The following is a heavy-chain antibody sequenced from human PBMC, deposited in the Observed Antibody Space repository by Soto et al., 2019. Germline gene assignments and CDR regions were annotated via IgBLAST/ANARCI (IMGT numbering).Heavy chain of an antibody. CDR2: IKQDGSEK. CDR1: GFIFSSYW. D-gene: IGHD3-10*01. CDR3: ARYYGSGSWDY. Sequence: EVQLVESGGGLVQPGGSLRLSCAGSGFIFSSYWMSWVRQSPGKGLEWVANIKQDGSEKKYVDSVKGRFTISRDNVKNSMYLLMNSLRAEDTAVYYCARYYGSGSWDYWGQGTLVTVSS. J-gene: IGHJ4*02. V-gene: IGHV3-7*01.